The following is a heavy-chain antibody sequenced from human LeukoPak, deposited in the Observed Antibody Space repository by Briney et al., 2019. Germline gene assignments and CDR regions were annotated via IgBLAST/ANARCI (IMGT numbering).Heavy chain of an antibody. CDR2: IYYSGST. V-gene: IGHV4-59*08. Sequence: PSETLSLTCTVSAGSLSSYYWSWIRQPPGRGLEWIGYIYYSGSTNYNPSLKSRVTISVDTSKDQFSLKLSSVTAADTAVYYCARHGSGWFYFDYWGQGTLVTVSS. J-gene: IGHJ4*02. D-gene: IGHD6-13*01. CDR3: ARHGSGWFYFDY. CDR1: AGSLSSYY.